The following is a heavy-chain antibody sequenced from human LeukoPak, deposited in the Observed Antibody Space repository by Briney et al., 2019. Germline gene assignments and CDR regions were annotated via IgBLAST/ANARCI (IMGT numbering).Heavy chain of an antibody. CDR2: ISHSGTT. Sequence: PSETLSLTCTVSGFSISSGHYWGWTRQPPGKGLEWIASISHSGTTFYNPSLKSRATISVDTSKNQFSLTVTSVTAADTAVYYCSRGQSISAVAVWGQGTLVTVSS. D-gene: IGHD6-13*01. CDR1: GFSISSGHY. CDR3: SRGQSISAVAV. V-gene: IGHV4-38-2*02. J-gene: IGHJ4*02.